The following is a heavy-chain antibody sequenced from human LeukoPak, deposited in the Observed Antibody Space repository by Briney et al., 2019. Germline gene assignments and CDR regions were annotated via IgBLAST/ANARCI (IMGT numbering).Heavy chain of an antibody. CDR3: ARDPALGKFDY. Sequence: SLRLSCAASGFTWTSSWMTWVGQGPGQGLQWLSYISSGGGTKFYADSVKGRFTISRDNAKNSLYLQMNSLRAEDTAVYYCARDPALGKFDYWGQGTLVTFS. J-gene: IGHJ4*02. V-gene: IGHV3-48*04. CDR2: ISSGGGTK. D-gene: IGHD7-27*01. CDR1: GFTWTSSW.